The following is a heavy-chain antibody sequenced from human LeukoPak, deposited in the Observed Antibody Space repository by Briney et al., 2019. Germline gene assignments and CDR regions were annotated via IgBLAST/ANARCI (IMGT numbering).Heavy chain of an antibody. CDR3: ARGRRNSYGQRNWFDP. V-gene: IGHV4-34*01. Sequence: SETLSLTCAVYGGPFSGYYWSWIRQPPGKGLEWIGEINHSGSTNYNPSLKSRVTISVDTSKNQFSLKLSSVTAADTAVYYCARGRRNSYGQRNWFDPWGQGTLVTVSS. CDR1: GGPFSGYY. CDR2: INHSGST. D-gene: IGHD5-18*01. J-gene: IGHJ5*02.